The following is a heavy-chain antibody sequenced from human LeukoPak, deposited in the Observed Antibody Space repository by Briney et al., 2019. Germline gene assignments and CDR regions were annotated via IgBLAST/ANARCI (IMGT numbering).Heavy chain of an antibody. V-gene: IGHV4-59*01. D-gene: IGHD3-10*02. J-gene: IGHJ4*02. CDR1: GGSISSYY. CDR3: ARLFDRDHYFDY. CDR2: IYYSGST. Sequence: SETLSLTCAVSGGSISSYYWSWIRQPPGKGLEWIGYIYYSGSTNYSPSLKSRVTISVDTSKNQFSLKLSSVTAADTAVYYCARLFDRDHYFDYWGQGTLVTVSS.